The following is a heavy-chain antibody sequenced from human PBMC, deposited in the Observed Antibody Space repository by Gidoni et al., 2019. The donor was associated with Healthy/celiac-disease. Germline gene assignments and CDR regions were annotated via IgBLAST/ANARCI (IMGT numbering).Heavy chain of an antibody. J-gene: IGHJ1*01. CDR3: ARDMYSDMAEYLQH. D-gene: IGHD3-16*01. CDR1: GFTCSSYG. V-gene: IGHV3-33*01. Sequence: VQLVESGGGVGQPGRSLRLSCAASGFTCSSYGMHWVRQAPGKGLEWVEVIWYDGSNKYDADSVKGRFTIARDNSKNTLYLQMNSRRAEDTAVYYCARDMYSDMAEYLQHWGQGTLVTVSS. CDR2: IWYDGSNK.